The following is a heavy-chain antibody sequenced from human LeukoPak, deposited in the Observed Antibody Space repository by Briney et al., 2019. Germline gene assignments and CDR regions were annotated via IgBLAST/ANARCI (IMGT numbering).Heavy chain of an antibody. CDR1: GFTFSSYG. CDR3: ARGGDILTGYYVDAFDI. D-gene: IGHD3-9*01. J-gene: IGHJ3*02. CDR2: IWYDGSNK. V-gene: IGHV3-33*01. Sequence: GGSLRLSCAASGFTFSSYGMHWVRQAPGKGLEWVAVIWYDGSNKYYADSVKGRFTISRDNSKNTLYLQMNSLRAEDTAVYYWARGGDILTGYYVDAFDIWGQGTMVTVSS.